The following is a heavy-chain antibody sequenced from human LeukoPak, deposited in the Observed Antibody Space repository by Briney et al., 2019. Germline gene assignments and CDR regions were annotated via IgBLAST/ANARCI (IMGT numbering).Heavy chain of an antibody. V-gene: IGHV4-34*01. CDR2: INHSGST. D-gene: IGHD3-3*01. CDR1: GVSFSGYY. J-gene: IGHJ4*02. Sequence: KPSETLSLTCAVYGVSFSGYYWSWIRQPPGKGLEWIGEINHSGSTNYNPSLKSRVTISVGTSKNQFSLKLSSVTAADTAVYYCGRGRNEYDVGSGHLRYCGQGSLVTVSS. CDR3: GRGRNEYDVGSGHLRY.